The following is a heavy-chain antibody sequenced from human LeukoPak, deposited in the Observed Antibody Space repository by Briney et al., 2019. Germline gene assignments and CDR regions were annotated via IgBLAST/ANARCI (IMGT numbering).Heavy chain of an antibody. CDR2: IYSDGST. D-gene: IGHD1-26*01. CDR3: ARDERRSGKTDY. CDR1: GFIVSSNY. J-gene: IGHJ4*02. V-gene: IGHV3-53*01. Sequence: GGSLRLSCAASGFIVSSNYMTWVRQAPGKGLEWLSIIYSDGSTYYADSVKGRFTISRDISRNTLYLQMNNLRAEDTAMYYCARDERRSGKTDYWGQGALVTVSS.